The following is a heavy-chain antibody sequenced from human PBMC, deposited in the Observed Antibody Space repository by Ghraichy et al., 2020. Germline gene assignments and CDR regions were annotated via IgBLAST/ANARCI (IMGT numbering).Heavy chain of an antibody. Sequence: GSLRLSCAVYGGSFSGYYWSWIRQPPGKGLEWIGEINHSGSTNYNPSLKSRVTISVDTSKNQFSLKLSSVTAADTAVYYCARGSLPGYSLDYWGQGTLVTVSS. J-gene: IGHJ4*02. CDR3: ARGSLPGYSLDY. CDR2: INHSGST. D-gene: IGHD5-18*01. CDR1: GGSFSGYY. V-gene: IGHV4-34*01.